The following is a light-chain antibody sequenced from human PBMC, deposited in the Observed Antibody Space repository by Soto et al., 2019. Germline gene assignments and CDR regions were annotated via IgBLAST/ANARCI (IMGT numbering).Light chain of an antibody. CDR3: QQNDNHPLT. V-gene: IGKV1-33*01. CDR1: QDISNY. CDR2: DAP. Sequence: EIQMTQSPSTLSASPGDRATISCQASQDISNYLHWYQRKLGKAPKLLIYDAPKLETGVPSSFGGGGSGTDFTFTISSLQPEDIATYYCQQNDNHPLTFGGGTKVDNK. J-gene: IGKJ4*01.